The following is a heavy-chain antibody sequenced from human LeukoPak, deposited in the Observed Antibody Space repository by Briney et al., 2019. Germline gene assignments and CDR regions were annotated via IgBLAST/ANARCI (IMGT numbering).Heavy chain of an antibody. V-gene: IGHV3-23*01. Sequence: PGGSLRLSCAASGFTFSSYAMSWVRQAPGEGLEWVSAISGSGGSTYYADSVKGRFTISRDNSKNTLYLQMNSLRAEDTAVYYCAKGSDSSGYLDYWGQGTLVTVSS. CDR2: ISGSGGST. CDR3: AKGSDSSGYLDY. D-gene: IGHD3-22*01. CDR1: GFTFSSYA. J-gene: IGHJ4*02.